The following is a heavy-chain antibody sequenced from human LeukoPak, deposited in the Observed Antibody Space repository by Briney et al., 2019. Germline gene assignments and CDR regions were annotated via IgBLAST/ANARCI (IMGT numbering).Heavy chain of an antibody. CDR1: GSTFSSYA. CDR2: VSGADGTT. CDR3: AKHWSYCSTTSCFFNYYYYYMDV. V-gene: IGHV3-23*01. D-gene: IGHD2-2*01. Sequence: GGSLRLSCAASGSTFSSYAMSWVRQSPRKGLEWVSGVSGADGTTYYADSVKGRFTISRDNSKSTLYLQMNNLRAEDTAVYYCAKHWSYCSTTSCFFNYYYYYMDVWGKGTTVTVSS. J-gene: IGHJ6*03.